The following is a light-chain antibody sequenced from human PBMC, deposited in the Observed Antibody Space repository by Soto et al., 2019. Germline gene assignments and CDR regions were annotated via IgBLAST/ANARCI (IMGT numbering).Light chain of an antibody. CDR1: QSVLYSSNNKNY. J-gene: IGKJ4*01. CDR3: QQYYTTPLT. CDR2: WAS. Sequence: DIVMTQSPDSLAVSLGERATINCKSSQSVLYSSNNKNYLAWYQQKPGQPPKLLIYWASTRVSGVPDRFSASGSGTDFSLTISSLQAEDVGLYYCQQYYTTPLTFGGGTKVEI. V-gene: IGKV4-1*01.